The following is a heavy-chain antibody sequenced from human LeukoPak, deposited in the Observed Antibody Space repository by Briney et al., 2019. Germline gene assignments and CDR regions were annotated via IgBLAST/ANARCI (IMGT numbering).Heavy chain of an antibody. D-gene: IGHD3-22*01. CDR2: ISSSGGST. CDR1: GFTFNSYA. V-gene: IGHV3-23*01. J-gene: IGHJ3*02. Sequence: GGSVTLSCSASGFTFNSYAMSWLRQAPGKGLEWFSAISSSGGSTYYADSVKGRFTISRDNSKNTLYLQMNSLRAEDTAVYYCANDPPMRSRIVDPDAFYIWGEGTMVTVSS. CDR3: ANDPPMRSRIVDPDAFYI.